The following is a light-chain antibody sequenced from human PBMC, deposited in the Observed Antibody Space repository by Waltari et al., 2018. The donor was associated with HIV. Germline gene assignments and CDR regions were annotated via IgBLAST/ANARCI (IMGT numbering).Light chain of an antibody. CDR1: QSVSSN. J-gene: IGKJ1*01. CDR3: QQYNSWPGT. CDR2: DAS. V-gene: IGKV3-15*01. Sequence: EIVMTQSPATLSVSPGERATLSCRASQSVSSNLAWYQHKPGQAPRLRIYDASTRATGIPARFSGSGSGTEFTLTISSLQSEDFAVYYCQQYNSWPGTFGQGTKVEIK.